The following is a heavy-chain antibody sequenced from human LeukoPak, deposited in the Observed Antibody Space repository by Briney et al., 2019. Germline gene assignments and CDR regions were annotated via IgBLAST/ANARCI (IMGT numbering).Heavy chain of an antibody. D-gene: IGHD3-22*01. Sequence: GGSLRLSCAASGFTFSSYWMSWVRQAPGKGLEWVANIKQDGSEKYYVDSVKGRFTISRDNAKNSLYLQMNSLRAEDTAVYYCARDSRPRWYDSTELDYWGQGTLVTVSS. V-gene: IGHV3-7*01. CDR2: IKQDGSEK. J-gene: IGHJ4*02. CDR1: GFTFSSYW. CDR3: ARDSRPRWYDSTELDY.